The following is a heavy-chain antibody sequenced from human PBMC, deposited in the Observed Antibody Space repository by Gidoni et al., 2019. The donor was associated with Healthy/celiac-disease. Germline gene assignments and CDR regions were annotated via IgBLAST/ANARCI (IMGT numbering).Heavy chain of an antibody. D-gene: IGHD6-13*01. Sequence: EVQLLESGGGLVQPGGSLRLSCAASGFTFSIYAMSWVRQAPGKGLEWVSAISGSGGSTYYADSVKGRFTISRDNSKNTLYLQMNSLRAEDTAVYYCAKSDVGYSSSWYGIDPWGQGTLVTVSS. CDR1: GFTFSIYA. CDR2: ISGSGGST. J-gene: IGHJ5*02. V-gene: IGHV3-23*01. CDR3: AKSDVGYSSSWYGIDP.